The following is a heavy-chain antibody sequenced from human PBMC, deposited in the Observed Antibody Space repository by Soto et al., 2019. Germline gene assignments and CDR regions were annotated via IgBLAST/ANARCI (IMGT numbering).Heavy chain of an antibody. D-gene: IGHD6-6*01. J-gene: IGHJ4*02. CDR3: AKEYSTSFDY. Sequence: HPGGSLRLSCAASGFSFSNYAMNWVRQAPGKGLEWVSAISAGGSNTNYAYSVKGRFTISSDNSKNTLYLQMNGLRADDTAVYYCAKEYSTSFDYWGQGTPGTVSS. CDR2: ISAGGSNT. CDR1: GFSFSNYA. V-gene: IGHV3-23*01.